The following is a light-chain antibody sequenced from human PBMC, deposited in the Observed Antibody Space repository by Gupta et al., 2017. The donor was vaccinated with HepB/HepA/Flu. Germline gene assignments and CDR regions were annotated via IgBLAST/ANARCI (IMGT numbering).Light chain of an antibody. V-gene: IGKV3-11*01. J-gene: IGKJ3*01. CDR2: DAS. CDR1: QSVSSY. Sequence: EIVFTHSPPTLSLSPGERATLACRASQSVSSYLAWYQQKPGQAPRLLISDASNRATGITARFSGSGDGTDVTLTISSRELEDFAVYYCQQRSNGPPLFTFGPGTKVDIK. CDR3: QQRSNGPPLFT.